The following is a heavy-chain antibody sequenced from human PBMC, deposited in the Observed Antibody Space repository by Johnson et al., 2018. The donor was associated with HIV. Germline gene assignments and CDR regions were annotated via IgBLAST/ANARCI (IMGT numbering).Heavy chain of an antibody. CDR3: AKDSDKWAISGEDAFDI. CDR1: GFTFSSYG. J-gene: IGHJ3*02. V-gene: IGHV3-30*02. Sequence: VQLVESGGGVVQPGGSLRLSCAASGFTFSSYGMHWVRQAPGKGLEWVAFIRYDGSNKYYADSVKGRFTISRDNSKNMLYLQMNSLRAEDTAVYYCAKDSDKWAISGEDAFDIWGQGTMVTVSS. CDR2: IRYDGSNK. D-gene: IGHD1-26*01.